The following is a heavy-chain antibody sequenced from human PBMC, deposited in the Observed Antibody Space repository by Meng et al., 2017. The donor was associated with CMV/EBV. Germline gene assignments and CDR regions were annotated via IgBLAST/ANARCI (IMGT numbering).Heavy chain of an antibody. CDR2: ISSSGSTI. J-gene: IGHJ6*02. Sequence: GESLKISCAASGFTFSSYEMNWVRQAPGKGLEWVSYISSSGSTIYYADSVKGRFTTSRDNAKNSLYLHMNSLRAEDTAVYYCARDGAVAGTLGYYYYYGMDVWGQGTTVTVSS. V-gene: IGHV3-48*03. D-gene: IGHD6-19*01. CDR3: ARDGAVAGTLGYYYYYGMDV. CDR1: GFTFSSYE.